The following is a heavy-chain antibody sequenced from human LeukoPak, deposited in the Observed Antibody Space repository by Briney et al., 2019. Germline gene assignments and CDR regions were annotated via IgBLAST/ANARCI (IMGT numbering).Heavy chain of an antibody. Sequence: GGSLRLSCAASGFTFSSYAMGWVRQAPGKGLEWVSSISGSGDTTYYADSVKGRFTISRDNSKNTLYLRMNSLGAEDTAVYYCARELGSSGYYPFDYWGQGTLVTVSS. V-gene: IGHV3-23*01. CDR2: ISGSGDTT. J-gene: IGHJ4*02. D-gene: IGHD3-22*01. CDR1: GFTFSSYA. CDR3: ARELGSSGYYPFDY.